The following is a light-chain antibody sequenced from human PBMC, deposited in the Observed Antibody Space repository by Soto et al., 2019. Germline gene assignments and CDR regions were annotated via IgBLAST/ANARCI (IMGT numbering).Light chain of an antibody. J-gene: IGLJ3*02. CDR3: GADHGSGSNFVSV. Sequence: QSVLTQPPSASASLGASVTLTRTLSSGYSNYKVDWYQQRPGKGPRFVMRVGTGGIVGSRGDGIPDRFSVLGSGLSRYLTITNIQEEDESEYHCGADHGSGSNFVSVFGGGTKVTVL. V-gene: IGLV9-49*01. CDR2: VGTGGIVG. CDR1: SGYSNYK.